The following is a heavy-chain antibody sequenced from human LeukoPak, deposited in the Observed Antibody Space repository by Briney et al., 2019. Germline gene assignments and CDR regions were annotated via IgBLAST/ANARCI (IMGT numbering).Heavy chain of an antibody. J-gene: IGHJ4*02. Sequence: GGSLRLSCAASGFTFSSYTMNWVRQAPGKGLEWVSSISSSSGYIYYADSVKGRFTISRDNSKNTLYLQMNSLRAEDTAVYYCARDLWFGESPIYYWGQGTLVTVSS. D-gene: IGHD3-10*01. CDR2: ISSSSGYI. V-gene: IGHV3-21*04. CDR3: ARDLWFGESPIYY. CDR1: GFTFSSYT.